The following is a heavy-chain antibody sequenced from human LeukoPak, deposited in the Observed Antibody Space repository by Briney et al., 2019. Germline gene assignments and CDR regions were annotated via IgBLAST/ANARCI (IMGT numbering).Heavy chain of an antibody. CDR3: ARGGYDSSGYHDNYFDY. V-gene: IGHV4-59*06. J-gene: IGHJ4*02. Sequence: SETLSLTCTVSGGSISSYYWSWIRQHPGKGLEWIGYIFYSGSTYYNPSLKSRVTISVDTSKNQFSLKLSSVTAADTAVYYCARGGYDSSGYHDNYFDYWGQGTLVTVSS. CDR2: IFYSGST. CDR1: GGSISSYY. D-gene: IGHD3-22*01.